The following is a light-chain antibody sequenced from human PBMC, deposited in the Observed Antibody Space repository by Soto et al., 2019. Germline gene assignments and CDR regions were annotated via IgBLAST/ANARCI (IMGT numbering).Light chain of an antibody. CDR3: SSYAASNNLGV. Sequence: QSALTQPPSASGSPGQSVTISCIGTSSDVGGYNYVSWYQQHPGKAPKLMIYEVSKRPSGVPDRFSGSKSGNTASLTVSGLHAEDEADYYCSSYAASNNLGVFGGGTTLTVL. J-gene: IGLJ2*01. CDR1: SSDVGGYNY. V-gene: IGLV2-8*01. CDR2: EVS.